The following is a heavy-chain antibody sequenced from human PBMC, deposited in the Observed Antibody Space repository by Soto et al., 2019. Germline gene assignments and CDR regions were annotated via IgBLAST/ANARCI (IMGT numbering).Heavy chain of an antibody. CDR1: GGSISSSIYY. Sequence: QLQLQESGPRLVKPSETLSLTCTVSGGSISSSIYYWGWIRQPPGKGLEWIGNIYYSGSTYYNPSLQSRVTISVDTSKNQFSLRLNSVTASDTAVYYCARRLAVTGTLEYYVDYWGQGSLVTVSS. D-gene: IGHD6-19*01. CDR2: IYYSGST. V-gene: IGHV4-39*01. CDR3: ARRLAVTGTLEYYVDY. J-gene: IGHJ4*02.